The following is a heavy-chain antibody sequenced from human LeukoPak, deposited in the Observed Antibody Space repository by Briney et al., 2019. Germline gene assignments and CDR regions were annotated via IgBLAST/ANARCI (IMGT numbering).Heavy chain of an antibody. J-gene: IGHJ4*02. D-gene: IGHD2-15*01. Sequence: GGSLRLFCTASGFTFSSYAMTWVRQAPGKGLEWVSVISGSGGRTYYADSVKGRFTISRDNSKNTLYLQMSSLRAEDTAVYYCAKDRGGGNLDFDYWGQGTLVTVSS. CDR2: ISGSGGRT. V-gene: IGHV3-23*01. CDR3: AKDRGGGNLDFDY. CDR1: GFTFSSYA.